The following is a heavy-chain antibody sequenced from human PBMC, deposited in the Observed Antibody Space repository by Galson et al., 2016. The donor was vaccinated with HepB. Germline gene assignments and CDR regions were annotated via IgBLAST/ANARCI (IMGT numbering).Heavy chain of an antibody. CDR1: GDIVSNTSAIYT. V-gene: IGHV6-1*01. J-gene: IGHJ6*01. D-gene: IGHD4-23*01. CDR2: TYYKSKWYN. Sequence: CAISGDIVSNTSAIYTWIWIRQSPSRGLEWLGRTYYKSKWYNDYAVSVKSRITIKADTSKNEFSLQLNSVTPEDTAVYYCARGRYGGYFYGMDVWGQGTTVTVSS. CDR3: ARGRYGGYFYGMDV.